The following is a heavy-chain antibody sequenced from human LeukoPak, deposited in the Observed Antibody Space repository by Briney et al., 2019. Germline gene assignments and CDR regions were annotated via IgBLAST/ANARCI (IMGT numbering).Heavy chain of an antibody. CDR1: GFTFPHYW. J-gene: IGHJ4*02. CDR3: ARGSRHDY. CDR2: SNSDESST. V-gene: IGHV3-74*01. D-gene: IGHD1-1*01. Sequence: GGSLRLSCAPSGFTFPHYWMHWVRQAPGKGLVWVSRSNSDESSTSYADSVKGRFTISRDNAKKTVYLQMNSLRAEDTAVYHCARGSRHDYWGQGTLVTVSS.